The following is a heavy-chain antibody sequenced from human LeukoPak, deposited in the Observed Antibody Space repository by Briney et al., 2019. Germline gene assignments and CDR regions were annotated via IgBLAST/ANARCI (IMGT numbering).Heavy chain of an antibody. CDR2: IIPIFGTA. J-gene: IGHJ6*04. CDR3: ARSRIAAAGTSPNYYYYGMDV. V-gene: IGHV1-69*13. D-gene: IGHD6-13*01. CDR1: GGTFSSYA. Sequence: ASVKVSCEATGGTFSSYAISWVRQAPGQGLEWMGGIIPIFGTANYAQKFQGRVTITADESTSTAYMELSSLRSEDTAVYYCARSRIAAAGTSPNYYYYGMDVWGKGTTVTVSS.